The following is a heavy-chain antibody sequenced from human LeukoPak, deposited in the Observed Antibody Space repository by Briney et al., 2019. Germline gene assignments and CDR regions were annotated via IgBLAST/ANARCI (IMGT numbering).Heavy chain of an antibody. Sequence: GGSLRLSCAASGFTFSNAWMSWVRQAPGKGLEWVGRIKSKTDGGTTDYAAPVKGRFTISRDDSKNTLYLQMNSLKTEDTAVYYCTTEGYGSGSYYLFDYWGQGTLVTVSS. J-gene: IGHJ4*02. CDR3: TTEGYGSGSYYLFDY. D-gene: IGHD3-10*01. V-gene: IGHV3-15*01. CDR2: IKSKTDGGTT. CDR1: GFTFSNAW.